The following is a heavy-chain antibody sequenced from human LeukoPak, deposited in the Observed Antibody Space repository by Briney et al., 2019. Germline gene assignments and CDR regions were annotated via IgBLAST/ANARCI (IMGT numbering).Heavy chain of an antibody. V-gene: IGHV4-34*01. CDR3: ARRMTTTGTDFDY. J-gene: IGHJ4*02. D-gene: IGHD4-11*01. CDR1: GGSFSGYY. Sequence: SETLSLTCAVYGGSFSGYYWSWIRQPPGKGLEWIGEINHRGSTNYNPSLKSRVTISVDTSKNQFSLKLSSVTAADTAVYYCARRMTTTGTDFDYWGQGTLVTVSS. CDR2: INHRGST.